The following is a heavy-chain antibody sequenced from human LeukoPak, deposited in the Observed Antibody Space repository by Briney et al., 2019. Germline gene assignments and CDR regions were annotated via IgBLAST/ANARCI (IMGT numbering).Heavy chain of an antibody. CDR3: ARDLEKEWEPRPGAFDI. CDR1: GFTFSNYG. D-gene: IGHD1-26*01. J-gene: IGHJ3*02. CDR2: IAYDGSNK. V-gene: IGHV3-30*03. Sequence: SGGSLRLSCAASGFTFSNYGMHWVRQAPGKGLEWVSFIAYDGSNKYYADSVKGRFTISRDNSKNTLYLQMISLRSEDTAVYYCARDLEKEWEPRPGAFDIWGQGTMVTVSS.